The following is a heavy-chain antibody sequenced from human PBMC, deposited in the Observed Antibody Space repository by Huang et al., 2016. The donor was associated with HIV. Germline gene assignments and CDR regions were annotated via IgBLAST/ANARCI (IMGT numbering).Heavy chain of an antibody. J-gene: IGHJ4*01. Sequence: QVQLQESGPGLVKPSETLSLTCSVSGGSISSHYWSWIRQPPGKGLEWIGSIYYRGGSNYSPSLKSRVFISVDTSRNQFALKLSSVTAADTAVYYCARDRRHCSGGSCYYSDYWGHGTLVTVSS. CDR1: GGSISSHY. D-gene: IGHD2-15*01. V-gene: IGHV4-59*11. CDR3: ARDRRHCSGGSCYYSDY. CDR2: IYYRGGS.